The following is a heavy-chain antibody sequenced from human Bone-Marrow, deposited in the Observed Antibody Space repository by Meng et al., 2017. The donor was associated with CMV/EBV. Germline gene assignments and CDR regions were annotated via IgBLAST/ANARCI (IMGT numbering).Heavy chain of an antibody. CDR2: IYHSGST. CDR1: GDSFSSGDYY. D-gene: IGHD3-3*01. CDR3: ARGLLRFLEWLPYYYYGMDV. Sequence: SETLSLTCTVSGDSFSSGDYYWNWIRQHPGKGLEWIGNIYHSGSTDYHPSLRSRLTISIDTSKNQFSLKLSSVTAADTAVYYCARGLLRFLEWLPYYYYGMDVWGQGTTVTVSS. V-gene: IGHV4-31*03. J-gene: IGHJ6*02.